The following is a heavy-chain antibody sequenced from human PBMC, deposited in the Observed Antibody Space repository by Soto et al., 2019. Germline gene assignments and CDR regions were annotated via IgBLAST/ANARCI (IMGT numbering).Heavy chain of an antibody. D-gene: IGHD5-12*01. CDR1: GYTFTSQY. CDR2: INPSGGST. CDR3: VKPPDPDGRWLHFDD. V-gene: IGHV1-46*01. J-gene: IGHJ4*02. Sequence: QVQLVQSGAEVKKPGASVKVSCKASGYTFTSQYMHWVRQAPGQGLEWMGIINPSGGSTTYAQKFQGRVTMTRDTSTSTVYMELSSLRSEDTAVYYCVKPPDPDGRWLHFDDWGQGTLVTVSS.